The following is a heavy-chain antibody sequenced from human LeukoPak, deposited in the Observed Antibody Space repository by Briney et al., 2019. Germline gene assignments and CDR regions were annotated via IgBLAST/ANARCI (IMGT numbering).Heavy chain of an antibody. V-gene: IGHV3-23*01. CDR3: AKWGDFDILTGYYVSDF. J-gene: IGHJ4*02. D-gene: IGHD3-9*01. Sequence: GKSLRLSCVASGFTFSNYDMSWVREAPGKRLEWVSAVTGRGGSTYYADSVKGRFTISRDNSRNTLFLQMNSLRAEDTAIYYCAKWGDFDILTGYYVSDFWGQGTLVTVSS. CDR1: GFTFSNYD. CDR2: VTGRGGST.